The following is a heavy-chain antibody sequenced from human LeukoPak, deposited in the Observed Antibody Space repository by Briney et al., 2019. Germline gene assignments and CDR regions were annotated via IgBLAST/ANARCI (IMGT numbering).Heavy chain of an antibody. J-gene: IGHJ4*02. CDR2: MNPNSGNT. V-gene: IGHV1-8*01. D-gene: IGHD3-22*01. CDR1: GYTFTSYD. Sequence: ASVKVSCKASGYTFTSYDINWVRQATGQGLERMGWMNPNSGNTGYAQKFQGRVTMTRNTSISTAYMELSSLRSEDTAVYYCARGLDSSGYSFDYWGQGTLVTVSS. CDR3: ARGLDSSGYSFDY.